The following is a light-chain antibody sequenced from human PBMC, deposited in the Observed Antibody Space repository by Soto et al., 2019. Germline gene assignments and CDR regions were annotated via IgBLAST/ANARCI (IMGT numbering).Light chain of an antibody. V-gene: IGLV2-14*01. J-gene: IGLJ1*01. CDR3: SSYTTGSTLPWV. Sequence: QSVLTQPASVSGSPGQSITISCTGSSNDIGTYXXXXXXXXXXXXXXXXXXXXXNDRPSGISDRFSGSKSGNTASLTIFGLQLEDEAVYYCSSYTTGSTLPWVFGTGTKVTVL. CDR1: SNDIGTYXX. CDR2: XXN.